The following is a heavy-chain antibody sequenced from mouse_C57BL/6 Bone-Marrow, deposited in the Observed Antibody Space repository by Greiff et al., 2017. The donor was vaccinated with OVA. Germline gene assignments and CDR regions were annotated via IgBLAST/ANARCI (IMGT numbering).Heavy chain of an antibody. D-gene: IGHD4-1*01. CDR3: AREGLGQFAY. CDR2: ISSGSSTI. Sequence: EVQRVESGGGLVKPGGSLKLSCAASGFTFSDYGMHWVRQAPEKGLEWVAYISSGSSTIYYADTVKGRFTISRDNAKNTLFLQITSLRSEDTAMYYCAREGLGQFAYWGQGTLVTVSA. J-gene: IGHJ3*01. V-gene: IGHV5-17*01. CDR1: GFTFSDYG.